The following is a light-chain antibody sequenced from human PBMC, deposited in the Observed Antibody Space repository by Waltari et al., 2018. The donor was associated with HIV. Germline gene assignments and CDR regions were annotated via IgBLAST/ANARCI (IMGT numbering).Light chain of an antibody. J-gene: IGKJ1*01. CDR2: KVS. Sequence: DVVMTQSQLSLPVTLGQPASISCKSSQSLVSSDGNTYLVWFQQRPGQSPRRLIYKVSDRDSGVPDRFGGSGSGADFTLKISRVEAEDIGVYFCMQGTHWPRTFGLGTKVEI. CDR3: MQGTHWPRT. V-gene: IGKV2-30*01. CDR1: QSLVSSDGNTY.